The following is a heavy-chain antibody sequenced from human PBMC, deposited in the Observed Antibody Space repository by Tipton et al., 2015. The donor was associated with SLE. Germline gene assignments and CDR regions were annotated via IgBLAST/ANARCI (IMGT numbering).Heavy chain of an antibody. D-gene: IGHD6-6*01. CDR1: GGSISNYY. CDR3: ARGGEYSSSYNWFDP. V-gene: IGHV4-59*01. J-gene: IGHJ5*02. Sequence: TLSLTCTVSGGSISNYYWSWIRQPPGKGLEWIGYIYYSGSTNYNPSLKSRVTISVDTSKNQFSLKLSSVTAADTAVYYCARGGEYSSSYNWFDPWGQGTLVTVSS. CDR2: IYYSGST.